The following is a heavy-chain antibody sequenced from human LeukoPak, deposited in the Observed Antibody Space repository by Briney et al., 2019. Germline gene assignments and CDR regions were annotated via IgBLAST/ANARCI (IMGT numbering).Heavy chain of an antibody. CDR2: INHSGST. Sequence: PSETLSLTCAVYGGSFSGYYWSWIRQPPGKGLEWIGKINHSGSTNYNPSLKSRVTISVDTSKNQFSLKLSSVTAADTAVYYCARRTAYYDFWSGYYLDYWGQGTLVTVSS. CDR1: GGSFSGYY. V-gene: IGHV4-34*01. J-gene: IGHJ4*02. D-gene: IGHD3-3*01. CDR3: ARRTAYYDFWSGYYLDY.